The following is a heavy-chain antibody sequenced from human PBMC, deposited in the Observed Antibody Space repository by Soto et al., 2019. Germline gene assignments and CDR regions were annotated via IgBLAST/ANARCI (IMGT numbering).Heavy chain of an antibody. CDR2: ISAYNGNT. CDR3: ARALDCSGGSCYPMDYWYFDL. J-gene: IGHJ2*01. D-gene: IGHD2-15*01. Sequence: QVQLVQSGAEVKKPGASVKVSCKASGYTFTSYGIRWVRQAPGQWLEWMGWISAYNGNTNYAQKLQGRVTMTTDTSTSTAYMELRSLRSDDTAVYYCARALDCSGGSCYPMDYWYFDLWGRGTLVTVSS. CDR1: GYTFTSYG. V-gene: IGHV1-18*01.